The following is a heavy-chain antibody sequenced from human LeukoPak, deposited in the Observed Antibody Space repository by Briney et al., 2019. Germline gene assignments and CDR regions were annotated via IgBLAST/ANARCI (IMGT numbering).Heavy chain of an antibody. CDR1: GYTFTGYY. Sequence: ASVKVSCKASGYTFTGYYMHWVRQAPGQGLEWMGWINPNSGGTNYQGRVTMTRDTSISTAYMELSRLRSDDTAVYYCASPIFPGTYDSSGYYELWGQGTLVTVSS. J-gene: IGHJ4*02. CDR2: INPNSGGT. CDR3: ASPIFPGTYDSSGYYEL. D-gene: IGHD3-22*01. V-gene: IGHV1-2*02.